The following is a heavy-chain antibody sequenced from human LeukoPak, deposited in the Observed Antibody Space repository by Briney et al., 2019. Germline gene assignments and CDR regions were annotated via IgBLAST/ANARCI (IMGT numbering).Heavy chain of an antibody. Sequence: GGSLRLSCAASGFTFSSYEMNWVRQAPGKGLEWVSYISSSGSTIYYADSVKGRFTISRDNAKNSLYLQMNSLRAEDTAVYYCAREWLVAFHYWGQGTLVTVSS. V-gene: IGHV3-48*03. J-gene: IGHJ4*02. CDR3: AREWLVAFHY. CDR1: GFTFSSYE. CDR2: ISSSGSTI. D-gene: IGHD5-12*01.